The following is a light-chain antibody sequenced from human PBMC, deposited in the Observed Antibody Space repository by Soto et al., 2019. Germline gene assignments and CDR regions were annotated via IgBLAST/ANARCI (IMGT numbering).Light chain of an antibody. CDR1: QSVSSSY. CDR3: QQYGSSPRT. V-gene: IGKV3-20*01. CDR2: GAS. J-gene: IGKJ1*01. Sequence: ENLLTQSPGTLSFSPGGKATPSCRGRQSVSSSYLAWYQQKPGQAPRLLIYGASSRATGIPDRFSGSGSGTDFTLTISRLEPEDFAVYYCQQYGSSPRTFGQGTKVDIK.